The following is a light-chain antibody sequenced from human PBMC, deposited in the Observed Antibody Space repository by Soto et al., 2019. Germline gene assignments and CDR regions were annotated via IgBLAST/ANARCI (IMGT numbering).Light chain of an antibody. V-gene: IGKV3-15*01. CDR2: GAS. J-gene: IGKJ4*01. CDR3: QQYNNWPLT. CDR1: QSVRNN. Sequence: EIVMTQSPATLSVSPGERATVPCRASQSVRNNLAWYQQKPGQAPRLLIYGASTRATGIPARFSGSGYGTGFTLTISSLQSEDFAVYYCQQYNNWPLTFGGGTKVDIK.